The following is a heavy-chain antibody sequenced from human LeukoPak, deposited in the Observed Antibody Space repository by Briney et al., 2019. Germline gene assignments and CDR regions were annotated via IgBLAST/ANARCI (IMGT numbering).Heavy chain of an antibody. CDR3: AKNAGDYDFWSGYSNWFDP. Sequence: GGSLRLSCAASGFTFSSYAMSWVRQAPGKGLEWVSAISGSGGSTYYADSVKGRFTISRDNSKNTPYLQMNSLRAEDTAVYYCAKNAGDYDFWSGYSNWFDPWGQGTLATVSS. CDR2: ISGSGGST. V-gene: IGHV3-23*01. J-gene: IGHJ5*02. CDR1: GFTFSSYA. D-gene: IGHD3-3*01.